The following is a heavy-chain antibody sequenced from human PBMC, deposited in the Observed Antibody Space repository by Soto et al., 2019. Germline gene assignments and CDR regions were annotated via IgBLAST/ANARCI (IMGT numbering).Heavy chain of an antibody. J-gene: IGHJ4*02. V-gene: IGHV4-59*01. CDR1: GGPISSYY. CDR2: VEFSGRT. CDR3: ARADCGGDCYSGGFNY. Sequence: NPSETLSLTCTVSGGPISSYYWNWIRQPPGKGLEWIGYVEFSGRTNYNPSLRSRLTISVDTSKNQFSLKLSSVTAADTAVYYCARADCGGDCYSGGFNYWGQGTLVTVSS. D-gene: IGHD2-21*02.